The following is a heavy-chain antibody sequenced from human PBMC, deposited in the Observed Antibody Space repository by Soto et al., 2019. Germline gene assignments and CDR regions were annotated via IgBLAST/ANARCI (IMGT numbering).Heavy chain of an antibody. J-gene: IGHJ4*02. D-gene: IGHD1-7*01. CDR3: ARQERTGTTASFDY. V-gene: IGHV4-39*01. CDR2: IFYSGST. Sequence: KPSETLSLTCTVSGGSISSSSYYWGWIRQPPGKGLEWIGSIFYSGSTYYNPSLKSRVTISVDTSKNQFSLKLSSVTAADTAVYYCARQERTGTTASFDYWGQGTLVTVSS. CDR1: GGSISSSSYY.